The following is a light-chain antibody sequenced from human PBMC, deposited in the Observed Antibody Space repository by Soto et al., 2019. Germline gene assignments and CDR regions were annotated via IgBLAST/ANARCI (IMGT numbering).Light chain of an antibody. CDR2: GAS. CDR1: QSVRSD. Sequence: EIVMTQSPAALSVSPGERVTLSCRASQSVRSDLAWYQQKPGQAPRLLISGASTRAAGIPARFSGSGSGTEFTLTINSLQSEDFAVYFCQQYNDWPRTFGQGTK. CDR3: QQYNDWPRT. V-gene: IGKV3-15*01. J-gene: IGKJ2*01.